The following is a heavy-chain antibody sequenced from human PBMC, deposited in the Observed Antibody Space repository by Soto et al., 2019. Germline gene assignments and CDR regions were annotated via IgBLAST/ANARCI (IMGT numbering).Heavy chain of an antibody. CDR3: AKVSLGALTFTDYYYYGLDV. J-gene: IGHJ6*02. Sequence: SLRLSCAASGFTFSTYAMNWVRQAPGKGLEWVSAISGGGGTTYSEDSVKGRVTISRDNSENTLYLQMNSLRAEDTAVYYCAKVSLGALTFTDYYYYGLDVWGQGTTVTVSS. CDR1: GFTFSTYA. D-gene: IGHD1-26*01. CDR2: ISGGGGTT. V-gene: IGHV3-23*01.